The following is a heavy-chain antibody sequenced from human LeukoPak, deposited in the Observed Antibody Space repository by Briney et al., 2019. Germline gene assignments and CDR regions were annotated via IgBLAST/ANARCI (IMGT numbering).Heavy chain of an antibody. D-gene: IGHD3-10*01. CDR3: ARVIRGALRAAVFDI. V-gene: IGHV4-4*02. CDR2: IHHSGST. J-gene: IGHJ3*02. CDR1: GGSISSSNW. Sequence: SETLSLTCAVSGGSISSSNWWSWVRQPPGKGLEWIGEIHHSGSTNYNTSPKSRVTISVDKSKNQFSLKLSSVTAADTAVYYCARVIRGALRAAVFDIWGQGTMVTVSS.